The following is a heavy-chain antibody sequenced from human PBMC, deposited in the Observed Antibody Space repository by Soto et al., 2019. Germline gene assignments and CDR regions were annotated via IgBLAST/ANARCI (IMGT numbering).Heavy chain of an antibody. CDR2: IDYSGDT. CDR1: GGPISRPDYY. J-gene: IGHJ5*01. CDR3: ASVPEYSGYEMENGFDS. D-gene: IGHD5-12*01. Sequence: QVQLQESGPGLVKPSQTLSLTCTVSGGPISRPDYYWNWIRQPPGKGLEWIGYIDYSGDTSYNPCHRSRLTISMDTAKNKSSLKLTSVTAEATSLSYCASVPEYSGYEMENGFDSWGKGTLVTVSS. V-gene: IGHV4-30-4*01.